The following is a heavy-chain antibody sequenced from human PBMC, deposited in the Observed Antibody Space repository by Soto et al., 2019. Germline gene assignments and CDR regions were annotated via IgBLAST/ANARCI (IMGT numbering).Heavy chain of an antibody. Sequence: PGGSLRLSCAASGFTFSNYEMNWVRQAPGKGLEWVAYITSGGSPMYYADSVKGRFTISRDNVRNSLFPQMNSLRAEDTAVYYCARLHCTSTNCSDNYYYGMDVWGPGTTVTV. V-gene: IGHV3-48*03. CDR3: ARLHCTSTNCSDNYYYGMDV. CDR2: ITSGGSPM. J-gene: IGHJ6*02. D-gene: IGHD2-2*01. CDR1: GFTFSNYE.